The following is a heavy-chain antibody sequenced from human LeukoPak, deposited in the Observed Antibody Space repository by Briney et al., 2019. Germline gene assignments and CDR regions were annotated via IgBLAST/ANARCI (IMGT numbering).Heavy chain of an antibody. D-gene: IGHD5-18*01. V-gene: IGHV3-30-3*01. CDR3: ARDPSSGGGYSYGHFDY. Sequence: PGGSLRLSCAASGFTFSSYAMHWVRQAPGKGLEWVAVIPYDGSNKYYADSVKGRFTISRDNSKNTLYLQMNSLRAEDTAVYYCARDPSSGGGYSYGHFDYWDQGTLVTISS. CDR1: GFTFSSYA. CDR2: IPYDGSNK. J-gene: IGHJ4*02.